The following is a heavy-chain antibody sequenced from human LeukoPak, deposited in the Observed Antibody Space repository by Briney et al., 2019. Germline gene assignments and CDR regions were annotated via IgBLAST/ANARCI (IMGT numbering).Heavy chain of an antibody. V-gene: IGHV3-11*04. CDR3: ARDHDYDSSGYWGDAFDI. Sequence: GGSLRLSCAASGFTFSDYYMSWIRQAPGKGLEWVSYISSSGTTIYYADSVKGRFTISRDNAKNSLYLQMNSLRAEDTAVYYCARDHDYDSSGYWGDAFDIWGQGTMVTVSS. CDR1: GFTFSDYY. J-gene: IGHJ3*02. D-gene: IGHD3-22*01. CDR2: ISSSGTTI.